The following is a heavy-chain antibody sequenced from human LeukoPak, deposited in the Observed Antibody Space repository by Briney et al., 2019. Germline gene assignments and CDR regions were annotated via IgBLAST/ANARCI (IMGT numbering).Heavy chain of an antibody. CDR1: GYTFTNFG. V-gene: IGHV1-18*01. CDR3: ARAGYYYYMDV. Sequence: GASVKVSCKTSGYTFTNFGISWVRQAPGQGLEWMGWISAYNGNTDYAQNLQGRVTMTTDTSMTTAYMELRSLRSDDTAVYYCARAGYYYYMDVWGKGTTVTVSS. J-gene: IGHJ6*03. CDR2: ISAYNGNT.